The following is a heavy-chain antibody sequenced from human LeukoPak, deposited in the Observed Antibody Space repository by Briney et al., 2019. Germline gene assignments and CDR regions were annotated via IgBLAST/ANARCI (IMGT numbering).Heavy chain of an antibody. V-gene: IGHV4-4*07. Sequence: SETLSLTCTVSGGSISSYYWSWIRQPAGKGLEWIGRIYTSGSTNYNPSLKSRVTMSVDTSKNQFSLKLSSVTAADTAVYYCARSGYYDSSGYYNYYYYYMDVWGKGTTVTISS. J-gene: IGHJ6*03. CDR1: GGSISSYY. CDR2: IYTSGST. D-gene: IGHD3-22*01. CDR3: ARSGYYDSSGYYNYYYYYMDV.